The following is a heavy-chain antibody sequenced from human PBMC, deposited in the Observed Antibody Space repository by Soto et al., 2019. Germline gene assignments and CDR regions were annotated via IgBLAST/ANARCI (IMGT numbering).Heavy chain of an antibody. J-gene: IGHJ5*02. CDR1: GFSFSTYA. D-gene: IGHD2-2*01. CDR3: AKHAEYQLVSWFDP. V-gene: IGHV3-23*01. Sequence: EVQLLESGGGLVQPGGSLRLSCAVSGFSFSTYAMSWVRQAPGKGLEWVSGISAGGGNTYYADSVRGRFTISRDNSKDTLDLQITSLRAEDTAFYYCAKHAEYQLVSWFDPWGQGTLVTVSS. CDR2: ISAGGGNT.